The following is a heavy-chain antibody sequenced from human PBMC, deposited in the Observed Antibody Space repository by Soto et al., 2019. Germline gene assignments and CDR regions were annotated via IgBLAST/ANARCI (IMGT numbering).Heavy chain of an antibody. CDR2: VNGRSNYV. D-gene: IGHD1-26*01. CDR1: GFTFSTYT. CDR3: AREDGVVGSSSAFDH. Sequence: EVQVVESGGGLVKPGGSLRLSCVFSGFTFSTYTMNWVRQAPGKGLEWVSSVNGRSNYVYYADSVKGRFTISRDNAKNSLYLQMNRLRAEDTAIYYCAREDGVVGSSSAFDHWGLGTLVTVSS. J-gene: IGHJ4*02. V-gene: IGHV3-21*01.